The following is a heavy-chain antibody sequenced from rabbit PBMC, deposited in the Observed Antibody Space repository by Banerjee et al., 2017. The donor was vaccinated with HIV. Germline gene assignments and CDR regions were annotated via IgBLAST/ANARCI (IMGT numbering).Heavy chain of an antibody. V-gene: IGHV1S45*01. CDR1: GLDFTSSYW. J-gene: IGHJ4*01. Sequence: QEQLVESGGGLVKPGASLTLTCKASGLDFTSSYWRYWVRQAPGKGLEWIACIDTGRSGDTYYASWAKGRFTISKTSSTTVTLQMTSLTAADTATYFCARDSYGGYVGNGYAMDLWGPGTLVTVS. CDR3: ARDSYGGYVGNGYAMDL. D-gene: IGHD8-1*01. CDR2: IDTGRSGDT.